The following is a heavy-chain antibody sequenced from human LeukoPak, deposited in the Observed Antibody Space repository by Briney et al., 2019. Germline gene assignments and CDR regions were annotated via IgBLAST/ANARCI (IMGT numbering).Heavy chain of an antibody. CDR3: AREGCTNGVCYNDYYYMDV. CDR2: IIPIFGTA. J-gene: IGHJ6*03. CDR1: GYTFTSYA. D-gene: IGHD2-8*01. Sequence: SVKVSCKASGYTFTSYAISWVRQAPGQGLEWMGGIIPIFGTANYAQKFQGRVTITTDESTSTAYMELSSLRSEDTAVYYCAREGCTNGVCYNDYYYMDVWGKGTTVTVSS. V-gene: IGHV1-69*05.